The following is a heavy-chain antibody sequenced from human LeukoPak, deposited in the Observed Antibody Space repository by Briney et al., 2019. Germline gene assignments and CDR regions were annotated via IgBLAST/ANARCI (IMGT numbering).Heavy chain of an antibody. D-gene: IGHD2-15*01. CDR1: GGSISSGSYY. CDR3: AREDVVVAAGRTGNWYFDI. J-gene: IGHJ2*01. CDR2: IYTSGST. Sequence: MPSETLSLTCTVSGGSISSGSYYWSWIRQPAGRGLEWIGCIYTSGSTNYNPSLKSRVTISVDTSKNQFSLRLSSVTAADTAVYYCAREDVVVAAGRTGNWYFDIWGRGTLVTVSS. V-gene: IGHV4-61*02.